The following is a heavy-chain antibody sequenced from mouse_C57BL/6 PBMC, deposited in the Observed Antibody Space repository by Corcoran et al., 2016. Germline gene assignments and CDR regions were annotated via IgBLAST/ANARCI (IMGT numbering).Heavy chain of an antibody. D-gene: IGHD4-1*01. Sequence: EVQLQQSGPELVKPGASVKISCKASGYTFTDYYMNWVKQSHGKSLEWIGDINPNNGGTSYNQKFKGKATLTVDKSSSTAYMELRSLTSEDSAVYYCATGTWNFDVWGTGTTVTVSS. CDR3: ATGTWNFDV. J-gene: IGHJ1*03. CDR1: GYTFTDYY. CDR2: INPNNGGT. V-gene: IGHV1-26*01.